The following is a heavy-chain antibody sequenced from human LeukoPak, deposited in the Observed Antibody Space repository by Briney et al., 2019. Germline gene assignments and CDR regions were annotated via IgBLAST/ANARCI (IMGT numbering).Heavy chain of an antibody. Sequence: PSETLSLTCTVSGGSISSYYWSWIRQPPGKGLEWIGYIYYSGSTNYNPSLKSRVTISVDTSKNQFSLKLGSVTAADTAVYYCARVDSGSYWPTLGYWGQGTLVTVSS. D-gene: IGHD1-26*01. V-gene: IGHV4-59*01. CDR2: IYYSGST. CDR1: GGSISSYY. J-gene: IGHJ4*02. CDR3: ARVDSGSYWPTLGY.